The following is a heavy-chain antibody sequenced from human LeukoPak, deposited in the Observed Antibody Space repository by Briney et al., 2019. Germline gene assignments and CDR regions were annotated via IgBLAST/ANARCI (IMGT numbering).Heavy chain of an antibody. Sequence: ASVKVSCKASGYTFTSYGISWVRQAPGQGLEWMGWISAYNGNTNYAQKLQGRVTMPTDTSTSTAYMELRSLRSDDTAVYYCARHYYDGSGYYCPFGHWGQGTLVTVSS. CDR3: ARHYYDGSGYYCPFGH. V-gene: IGHV1-18*01. J-gene: IGHJ5*02. D-gene: IGHD3-22*01. CDR1: GYTFTSYG. CDR2: ISAYNGNT.